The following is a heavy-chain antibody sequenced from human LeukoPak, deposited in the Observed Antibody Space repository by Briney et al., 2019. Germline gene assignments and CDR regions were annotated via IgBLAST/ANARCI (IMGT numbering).Heavy chain of an antibody. CDR2: ISGSSNNI. V-gene: IGHV3-48*01. J-gene: IGHJ3*02. D-gene: IGHD1-14*01. CDR3: VRWGLGKGEAFDI. CDR1: GFIFSSYS. Sequence: GGSLRLSCAASGFIFSSYSMNWVRQAPGKGLEWVSYISGSSNNIYYADSVKGRFTISRDNAKNSLYLQMNSLRAEDTAVYYCVRWGLGKGEAFDIWGQGTMVTVSS.